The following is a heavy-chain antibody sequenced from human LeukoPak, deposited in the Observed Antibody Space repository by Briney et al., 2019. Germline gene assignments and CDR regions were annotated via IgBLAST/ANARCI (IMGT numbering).Heavy chain of an antibody. CDR2: IIPIFGTA. V-gene: IGHV1-69*05. Sequence: SVKVSCKASGGTFSSYAISWVRQAPGQGLEWMGGIIPIFGTANYAQKFQGRVTITTDESTSTAYMELSSLRSEDTAVYYCASSPLRIAAAGTYYYYYYMDVWGKGTTVTVSS. D-gene: IGHD6-13*01. J-gene: IGHJ6*03. CDR1: GGTFSSYA. CDR3: ASSPLRIAAAGTYYYYYYMDV.